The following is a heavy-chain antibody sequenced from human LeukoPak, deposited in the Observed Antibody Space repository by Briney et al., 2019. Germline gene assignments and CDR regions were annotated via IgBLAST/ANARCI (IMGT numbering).Heavy chain of an antibody. CDR1: GFTFSSYS. Sequence: GGSLRLSCAASGFTFSSYSMNWVRQAPGKGLEWVSSISSSSSYIYYADSVKGRFTISRDSAKNSLYLQMNSLRAEDTAVYYCARDPVPVIPGDGWFDPWGQGTLVTVSS. V-gene: IGHV3-21*01. J-gene: IGHJ5*02. CDR2: ISSSSSYI. D-gene: IGHD4-17*01. CDR3: ARDPVPVIPGDGWFDP.